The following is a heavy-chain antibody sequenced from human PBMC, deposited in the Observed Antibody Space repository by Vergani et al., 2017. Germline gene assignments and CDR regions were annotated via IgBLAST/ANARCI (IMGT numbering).Heavy chain of an antibody. Sequence: QVQLVESGGGLVKPGGSLRLSCAASGFTFSSYAMHWVRQAPGKGLEWVAVISYDGSNKYYADSVKGRFTISRDNAKNSLYLQMNSLRAEDTAVYYCARDRGIAVAGTENWFDPWGQGTLVTVSS. V-gene: IGHV3-30-3*01. CDR1: GFTFSSYA. J-gene: IGHJ5*02. CDR3: ARDRGIAVAGTENWFDP. D-gene: IGHD6-19*01. CDR2: ISYDGSNK.